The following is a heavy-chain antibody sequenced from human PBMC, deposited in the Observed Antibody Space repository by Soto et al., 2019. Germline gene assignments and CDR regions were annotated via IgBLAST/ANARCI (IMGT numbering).Heavy chain of an antibody. CDR2: INPSGGST. J-gene: IGHJ4*02. D-gene: IGHD6-13*01. V-gene: IGHV1-46*01. Sequence: ASVKVCCKASGYTFTSYYMHWVRQAPGQGLEWMGIINPSGGSTSYAQKFQGRVTMTRDTSTSTVYMELSSLRSEDTAVYYCARARPVSGYSSSWYLSFWGQGTLVTVSS. CDR3: ARARPVSGYSSSWYLSF. CDR1: GYTFTSYY.